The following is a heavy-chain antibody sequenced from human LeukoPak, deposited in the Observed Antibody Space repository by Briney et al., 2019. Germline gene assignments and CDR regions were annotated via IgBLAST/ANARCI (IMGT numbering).Heavy chain of an antibody. CDR3: AKGSDYYGSVTSKKTD. CDR1: GFTFSNYA. J-gene: IGHJ4*02. CDR2: ISGGSGNI. V-gene: IGHV3-23*01. Sequence: GGSLRLSCSVSGFTFSNYAMHWVRQAPGKGLEWVSLISGGSGNIYYVDSVRGRFTISRDNSKNALYVQMTSLRAEDTAIYYCAKGSDYYGSVTSKKTDWGQGTLVTVSS. D-gene: IGHD3-10*01.